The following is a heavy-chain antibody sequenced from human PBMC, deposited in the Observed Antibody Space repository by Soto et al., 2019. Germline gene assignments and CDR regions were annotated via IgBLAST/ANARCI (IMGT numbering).Heavy chain of an antibody. CDR1: GFSLSNARMG. J-gene: IGHJ6*02. CDR3: ARIPGAGDYYYYGMDV. Sequence: QVTLKESGPVLVKPTETLTLTCTVSGFSLSNARMGVSWIRQPPGKALEWLAHIFSNDEKSYSTSLKSRLTISKDTSKSQVVLTMTNMDPVDTATYYCARIPGAGDYYYYGMDVWGQGTTVTVSS. D-gene: IGHD3-10*01. V-gene: IGHV2-26*01. CDR2: IFSNDEK.